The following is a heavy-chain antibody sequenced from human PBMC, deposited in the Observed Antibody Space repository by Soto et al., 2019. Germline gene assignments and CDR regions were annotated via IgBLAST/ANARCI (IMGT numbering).Heavy chain of an antibody. CDR1: GYTFTGYY. J-gene: IGHJ5*02. V-gene: IGHV1-2*02. Sequence: GASVKVSCKASGYTFTGYYMHWVRQAPGQGLAWMGWINLNSGGTKYAQKLQGRVTQTRDTSTSTAYMELSRLRFDGTAVYYCAIDCPPDYYDSSGYYFGGWFDLWGQGTLVTVSS. CDR3: AIDCPPDYYDSSGYYFGGWFDL. CDR2: INLNSGGT. D-gene: IGHD3-22*01.